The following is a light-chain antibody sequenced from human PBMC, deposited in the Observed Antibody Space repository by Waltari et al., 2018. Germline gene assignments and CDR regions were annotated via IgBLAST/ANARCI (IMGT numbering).Light chain of an antibody. V-gene: IGLV2-14*03. Sequence: QSALTQPASVSGSPGQSITISCTGSSSDVGGYNFVSWYQQHPGKAPKPIIYDVSQRPSGVSDRFSGSQSCNTASLTISGLQAEDEADYYCSSYTSSSTWLFGGGTKLTVL. J-gene: IGLJ3*02. CDR2: DVS. CDR1: SSDVGGYNF. CDR3: SSYTSSSTWL.